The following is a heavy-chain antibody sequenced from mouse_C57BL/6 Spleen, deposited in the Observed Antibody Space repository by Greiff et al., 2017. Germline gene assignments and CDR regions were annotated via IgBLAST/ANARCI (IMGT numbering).Heavy chain of an antibody. CDR1: GFTFSSYA. V-gene: IGHV5-9-1*02. CDR3: TRDTYYEYDGGGFDY. D-gene: IGHD2-4*01. Sequence: EVKVVESGEGLVKPGGSLKLSCAASGFTFSSYAMSWVRQTPEKRLEWVAYISSGGDYIYYADTVKGRFTISRDNARNTLYLQMSSLKSEDTAMYYCTRDTYYEYDGGGFDYWGQGTTLTVSS. CDR2: ISSGGDYI. J-gene: IGHJ2*01.